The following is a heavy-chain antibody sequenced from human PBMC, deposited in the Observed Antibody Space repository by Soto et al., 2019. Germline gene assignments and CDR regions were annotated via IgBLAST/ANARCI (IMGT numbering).Heavy chain of an antibody. V-gene: IGHV1-46*01. Sequence: ASVKVSCKASGYTFTSCYMHWVRQAPGQGLEWMGIINPSGGSTSYAQKFQGRVTMTRDTSTSTVYMELSSLRSEDTAVYYCARDDYYGSGSYYQPRYYYYGMDVWGQGTTVTVSS. CDR1: GYTFTSCY. CDR2: INPSGGST. J-gene: IGHJ6*02. CDR3: ARDDYYGSGSYYQPRYYYYGMDV. D-gene: IGHD3-10*01.